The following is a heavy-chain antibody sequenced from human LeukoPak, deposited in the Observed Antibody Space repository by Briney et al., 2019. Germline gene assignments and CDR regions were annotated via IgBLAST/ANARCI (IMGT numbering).Heavy chain of an antibody. CDR2: INPNSGGT. J-gene: IGHJ4*02. Sequence: GASVKVSCKASGYTFTGYYMHWVRQAPGQGLEWMGRINPNSGGTNYAQKFQGRVTMTRDTSISTAYMELSRLRSDDTAVYYCARDGVGGGYYYDSSGYTAYWGQGTLVTVSS. CDR3: ARDGVGGGYYYDSSGYTAY. V-gene: IGHV1-2*06. D-gene: IGHD3-22*01. CDR1: GYTFTGYY.